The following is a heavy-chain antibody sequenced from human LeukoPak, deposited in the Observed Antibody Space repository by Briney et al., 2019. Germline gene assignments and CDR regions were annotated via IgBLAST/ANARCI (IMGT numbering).Heavy chain of an antibody. CDR3: ARDRAALARMGGMDV. Sequence: GGSLRLSCAASGLTFSNYDMNWVRQAPGKGLEWVSYISRSSSHIYYADSMKGRLTISRDNAKSSLYLQMDSLRDEDTAIYYCARDRAALARMGGMDVWGQGTTVTVFS. V-gene: IGHV3-21*01. J-gene: IGHJ6*02. D-gene: IGHD5-12*01. CDR2: ISRSSSHI. CDR1: GLTFSNYD.